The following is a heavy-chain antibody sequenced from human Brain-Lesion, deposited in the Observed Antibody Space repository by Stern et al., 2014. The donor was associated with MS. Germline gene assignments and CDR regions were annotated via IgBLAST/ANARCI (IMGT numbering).Heavy chain of an antibody. J-gene: IGHJ6*02. D-gene: IGHD2-2*01. CDR1: GGSISSGGYY. CDR3: ARGRVVPGFQYYATDV. Sequence: VQLVESGPGLVKPSQTLSLSCTVSGGSISSGGYYWSWIRQPAGKGLEWIGRIFNSGSTSYNPSLKSRGTISIDTSPNPLPLRLNSMTAADTAVYYCARGRVVPGFQYYATDVWGQGTTVIVSS. CDR2: IFNSGST. V-gene: IGHV4-61*02.